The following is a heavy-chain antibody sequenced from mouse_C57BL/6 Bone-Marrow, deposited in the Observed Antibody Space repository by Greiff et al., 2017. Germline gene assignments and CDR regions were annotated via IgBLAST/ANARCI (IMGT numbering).Heavy chain of an antibody. J-gene: IGHJ3*01. CDR2: ISSGSSTI. CDR1: GFTFSDYG. V-gene: IGHV5-17*01. CDR3: ARQGVAY. Sequence: EVKLMESGGGLVKPGGSLKLSCAASGFTFSDYGMHWVRQAPEKGLEWVAYISSGSSTIYYADTVKGRFTISRDNAKNTLCLQMTSLRSEDTAMYYCARQGVAYWGQGTLVTVSA.